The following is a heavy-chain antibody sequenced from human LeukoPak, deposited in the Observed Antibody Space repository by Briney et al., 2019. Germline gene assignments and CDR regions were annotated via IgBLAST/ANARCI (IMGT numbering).Heavy chain of an antibody. CDR3: ASSSRGGGWFDP. CDR1: GGSISSYY. V-gene: IGHV4-59*01. J-gene: IGHJ5*02. Sequence: SETLSLTCTVSGGSISSYYWSWIRQPPGKGLEWIGYIYYSGSTNYNPSLKSRVTISVDTSKNQLSLKLSSVTAADTAVYYCASSSRGGGWFDPWGQGTLVTVSS. CDR2: IYYSGST. D-gene: IGHD6-6*01.